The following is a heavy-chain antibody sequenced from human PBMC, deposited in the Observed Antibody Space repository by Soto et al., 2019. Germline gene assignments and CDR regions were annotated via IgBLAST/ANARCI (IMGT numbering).Heavy chain of an antibody. CDR2: ISGSGGST. V-gene: IGHV3-23*01. CDR3: ARVETRDYFDY. D-gene: IGHD1-1*01. CDR1: GFTFGNRP. J-gene: IGHJ4*02. Sequence: EVQLLESGGVLVQPGGSLRLSCAASGFTFGNRPMTWVRQAPGKGLEWVSTISGSGGSTYYADSVKGRFTISRDNSKNTLYLQMNSLRAEDTAVYYCARVETRDYFDYWGQGTLVTVSS.